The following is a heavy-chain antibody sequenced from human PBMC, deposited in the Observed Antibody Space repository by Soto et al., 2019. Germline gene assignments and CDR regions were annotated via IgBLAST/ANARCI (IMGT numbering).Heavy chain of an antibody. V-gene: IGHV3-30-3*01. Sequence: GGSLRLSCAASGFTFSSYAMHWVRQAPGKGLEWVAVISYDGSNKYYADSVKGRFTISRDNSKNTLYLQMNSLRAEDTAVYYCARPFETILTGYRAPDDDWGQGTLVTVSS. CDR2: ISYDGSNK. J-gene: IGHJ4*02. CDR3: ARPFETILTGYRAPDDD. D-gene: IGHD3-9*01. CDR1: GFTFSSYA.